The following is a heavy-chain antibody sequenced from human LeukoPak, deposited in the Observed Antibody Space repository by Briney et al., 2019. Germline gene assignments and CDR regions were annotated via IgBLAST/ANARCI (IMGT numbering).Heavy chain of an antibody. CDR2: IYYSGST. V-gene: IGHV4-39*07. Sequence: SETLSLTCTVSGGSISSSSYYWGWIRQPPGKGLEWIGGIYYSGSTYYNPSLKSRVTISVDTSKNQFSLKLSSVTAADTAVYYCARATPYGDYVDYWGQGTLVTVSS. D-gene: IGHD4-17*01. J-gene: IGHJ4*02. CDR3: ARATPYGDYVDY. CDR1: GGSISSSSYY.